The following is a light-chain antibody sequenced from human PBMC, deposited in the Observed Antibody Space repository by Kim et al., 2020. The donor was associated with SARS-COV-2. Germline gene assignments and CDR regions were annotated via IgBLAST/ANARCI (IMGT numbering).Light chain of an antibody. CDR1: NIGSKS. Sequence: GKTARITCGGNNIGSKSVHRYQQKPGQAPVLVIYYDSDRPSGIPERFSGSNSGNTATLTISRVEAGDEADYYCQVWDSSSDHPSWVFGGGTQLTVL. J-gene: IGLJ3*02. CDR2: YDS. V-gene: IGLV3-21*04. CDR3: QVWDSSSDHPSWV.